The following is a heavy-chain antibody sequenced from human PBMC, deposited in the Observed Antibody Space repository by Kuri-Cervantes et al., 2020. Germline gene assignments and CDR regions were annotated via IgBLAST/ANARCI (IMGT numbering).Heavy chain of an antibody. CDR3: ARDRDFWSGYYTASDY. CDR2: ISYDGSSK. CDR1: GFTFSSYA. V-gene: IGHV3-30-3*01. Sequence: GGSLRLSCAASGFTFSSYAMHWVRQAPGKGLEWVAVISYDGSSKYYADSVKGRFTISRDNSKNTLYLQMNSLRAEDTAVYYCARDRDFWSGYYTASDYWGQGTLVTVSS. D-gene: IGHD3-3*01. J-gene: IGHJ4*02.